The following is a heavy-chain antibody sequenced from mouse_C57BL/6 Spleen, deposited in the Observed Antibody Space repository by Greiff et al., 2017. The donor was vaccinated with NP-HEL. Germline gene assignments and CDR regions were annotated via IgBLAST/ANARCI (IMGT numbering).Heavy chain of an antibody. CDR1: GYTFTSYW. J-gene: IGHJ4*01. Sequence: QVQLQQPGAELVKPGASVKLSCKASGYTFTSYWMQWVKQRPGQGLEWIGEIDPSDSYTNYNQKFKGKATLTVDTSSSTAYMQLSSLTSEDSAVYYCARRYYYAMDYWGQGTSVTVSS. V-gene: IGHV1-50*01. CDR2: IDPSDSYT. CDR3: ARRYYYAMDY.